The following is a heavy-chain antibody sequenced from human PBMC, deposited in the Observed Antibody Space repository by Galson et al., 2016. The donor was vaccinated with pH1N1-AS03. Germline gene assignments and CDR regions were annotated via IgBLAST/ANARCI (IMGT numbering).Heavy chain of an antibody. Sequence: SETLSLTCTVSGGSVSHYASYWGWIRQAPGKGLEWIATVSARGTTYHNPSLDSRLTISLDTSKNHFSLTLTSVTAADTAMYYCARDRRDCSGGSCSQDGWFDPWGQGTLVVVSS. D-gene: IGHD2-15*01. CDR2: VSARGTT. J-gene: IGHJ5*02. CDR3: ARDRRDCSGGSCSQDGWFDP. V-gene: IGHV4-39*07. CDR1: GGSVSHYASY.